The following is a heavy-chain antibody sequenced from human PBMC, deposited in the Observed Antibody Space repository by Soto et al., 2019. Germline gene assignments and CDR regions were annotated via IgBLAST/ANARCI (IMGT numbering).Heavy chain of an antibody. CDR3: AREMYTRCGAQNCLAF. J-gene: IGHJ4*02. V-gene: IGHV1-18*01. D-gene: IGHD1-1*01. Sequence: QVQLVQSEGQMKQPGASVKVSCKASGYSFTNYVFCWVRQVPGQGLEWMGYISPSSGYTTYAPSLQDRVIMTADSSTTTVYMELRSLTSDYTAVYYCAREMYTRCGAQNCLAFWGQGALVTVSS. CDR1: GYSFTNYV. CDR2: ISPSSGYT.